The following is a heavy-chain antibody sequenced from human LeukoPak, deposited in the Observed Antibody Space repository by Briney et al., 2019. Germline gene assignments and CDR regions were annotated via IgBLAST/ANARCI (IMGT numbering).Heavy chain of an antibody. Sequence: SETLSLTCTVSGGSISSYYWSWIRQPPGKGLEWIGYIYYSGSTNYNPSLKSRVTISVDTSKNQLSLKLSSVTAADTAVYYCASYSGYPLSSFDYWGQGTLVTVSS. V-gene: IGHV4-59*01. D-gene: IGHD5-12*01. CDR3: ASYSGYPLSSFDY. CDR1: GGSISSYY. CDR2: IYYSGST. J-gene: IGHJ4*02.